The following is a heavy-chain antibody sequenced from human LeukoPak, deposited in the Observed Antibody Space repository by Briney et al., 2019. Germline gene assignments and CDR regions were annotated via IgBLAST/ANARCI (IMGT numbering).Heavy chain of an antibody. CDR2: ISWNSGSI. V-gene: IGHV3-9*01. J-gene: IGHJ4*02. Sequence: GGSLRLSCAASGFTFSSYAMSWVRQAPGKGLEWVSGISWNSGSIGYVDSVKGRFTISRDNAKNSLYLQMNSLRAEDTALYYCAKDSSYSTATTSLDHWGQGTLVTVSS. CDR3: AKDSSYSTATTSLDH. CDR1: GFTFSSYA. D-gene: IGHD1-1*01.